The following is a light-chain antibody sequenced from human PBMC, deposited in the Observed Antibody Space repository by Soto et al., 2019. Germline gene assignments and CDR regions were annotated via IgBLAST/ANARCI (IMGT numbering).Light chain of an antibody. CDR1: QGIGAY. V-gene: IGKV1-9*01. J-gene: IGKJ1*01. CDR3: QQVDSYPRT. CDR2: ASS. Sequence: IQLTPSPSSLSASVGERVTVTCRASQGIGAYLVWYQQKSGKAPTVLIYASSTLQTGVPSRFSGSGSGTDFSLTISSLHPEDVATYYCQQVDSYPRTFGQGTKVDIK.